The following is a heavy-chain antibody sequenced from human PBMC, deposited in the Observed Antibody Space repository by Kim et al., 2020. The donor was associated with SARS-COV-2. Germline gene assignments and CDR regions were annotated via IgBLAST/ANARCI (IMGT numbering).Heavy chain of an antibody. CDR3: TTEDSGHYYDATRFDY. D-gene: IGHD3-22*01. J-gene: IGHJ4*02. Sequence: PVKGRFTISRDDSKNTLYLQMTSLKTEDTAVYYCTTEDSGHYYDATRFDYWGQGTLVTVSS. V-gene: IGHV3-15*01.